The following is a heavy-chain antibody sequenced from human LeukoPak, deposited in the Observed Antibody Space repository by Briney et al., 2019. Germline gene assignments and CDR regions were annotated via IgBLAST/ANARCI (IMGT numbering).Heavy chain of an antibody. V-gene: IGHV3-33*06. D-gene: IGHD6-13*01. CDR3: AKVVGSTWFFDY. Sequence: QPGRSLRLSCAASGFTFSNYAIHWVRQAPGKGLEWVAVMWSDGSNKRFADSVKGRFTISRDNSKNTLYLQMNSLRVEDTAVYFCAKVVGSTWFFDYWGQGTLVTVSS. CDR2: MWSDGSNK. J-gene: IGHJ4*02. CDR1: GFTFSNYA.